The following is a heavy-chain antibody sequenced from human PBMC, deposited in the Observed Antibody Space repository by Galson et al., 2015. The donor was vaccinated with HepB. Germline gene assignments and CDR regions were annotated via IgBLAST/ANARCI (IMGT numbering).Heavy chain of an antibody. CDR3: AKVQGNTAGGRGNYFDY. Sequence: PLRLACAASGFTYSNYAMSWVRQAPGKGLQWGSASSVIGGSTYYADSVKGWFTISRDNSKNTLYLQMNSLRAEDTALYYCAKVQGNTAGGRGNYFDYWGRGTLVTVSS. CDR2: SSVIGGST. CDR1: GFTYSNYA. J-gene: IGHJ4*02. D-gene: IGHD5-18*01. V-gene: IGHV3-23*01.